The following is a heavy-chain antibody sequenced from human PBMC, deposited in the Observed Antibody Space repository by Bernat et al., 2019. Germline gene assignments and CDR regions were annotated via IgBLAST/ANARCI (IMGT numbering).Heavy chain of an antibody. D-gene: IGHD6-19*01. V-gene: IGHV3-48*01. Sequence: EVQLVESGGGLVQPGGSLRLSCAASGFTFSSYSMNWVRQAPGKGLEWVSYISSSSSTIYYAYSVKGRFTISRDNAKNSLYLQMNSLRAEDTAVYYCAREEGLAVAGFGDYYYYGMDVWGQGTTVTVSS. CDR3: AREEGLAVAGFGDYYYYGMDV. J-gene: IGHJ6*02. CDR2: ISSSSSTI. CDR1: GFTFSSYS.